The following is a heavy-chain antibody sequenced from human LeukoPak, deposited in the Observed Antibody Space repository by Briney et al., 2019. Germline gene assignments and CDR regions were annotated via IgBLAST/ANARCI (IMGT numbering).Heavy chain of an antibody. CDR3: ATLGDYYDSSGYHPGDY. CDR2: ISYDGSNK. CDR1: GFTFSSYA. D-gene: IGHD3-22*01. Sequence: GSLRLSCAASGFTFSSYAMHWVRQAPGKGLEWVAVISYDGSNKYYADSVKGRFTISRDNSKNTLYLQMNSLRAEDTAVYYCATLGDYYDSSGYHPGDYWGQGTLVTVSS. J-gene: IGHJ4*02. V-gene: IGHV3-30*04.